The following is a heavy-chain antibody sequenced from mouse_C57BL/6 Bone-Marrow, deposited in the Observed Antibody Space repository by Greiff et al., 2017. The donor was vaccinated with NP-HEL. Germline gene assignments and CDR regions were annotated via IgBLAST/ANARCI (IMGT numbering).Heavy chain of an antibody. CDR1: GYTFTEYT. J-gene: IGHJ4*01. V-gene: IGHV1-62-2*01. Sequence: QVQLQQSGAELVKPGASVKLSCKASGYTFTEYTIHWVKQRSGQGLEWIGWFYPGSGSIKYNEKFKDKATLTADTSSSTAYMELRRLTSEDSAVYFCARHEEVLCGSGEGCAMDYWGQGTSVTVSS. CDR2: FYPGSGSI. D-gene: IGHD3-3*01. CDR3: ARHEEVLCGSGEGCAMDY.